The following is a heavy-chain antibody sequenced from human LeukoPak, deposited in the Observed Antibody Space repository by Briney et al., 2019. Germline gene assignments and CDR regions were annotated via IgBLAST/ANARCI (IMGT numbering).Heavy chain of an antibody. CDR2: ISSSSSDI. D-gene: IGHD4-17*01. CDR1: GFTFSSYA. CDR3: ARTYGVQYYFDY. V-gene: IGHV3-21*01. J-gene: IGHJ4*02. Sequence: GGSLRLSCAASGFTFSSYAMNWVRQAPGKGLEWGSSISSSSSDIYYTDSVKGRFTISRDNAKNSLYLQMNSLRAEDTAVYYCARTYGVQYYFDYWGQGTLVTVSS.